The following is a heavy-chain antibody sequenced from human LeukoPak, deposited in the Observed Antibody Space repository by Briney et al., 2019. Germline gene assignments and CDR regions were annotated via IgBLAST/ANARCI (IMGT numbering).Heavy chain of an antibody. CDR1: GFSFSDYT. CDR2: ISSGSAYI. Sequence: GGSLRLSCTASGFSFSDYTMNWGRQAPGQGLEWLSSISSGSAYIHYADSVKGRFAISRDNAKNSLNLQMSSLRAEDAAVYYCASGTTGTTGFNYWGQGTLVTVSS. J-gene: IGHJ4*02. D-gene: IGHD1-7*01. V-gene: IGHV3-21*01. CDR3: ASGTTGTTGFNY.